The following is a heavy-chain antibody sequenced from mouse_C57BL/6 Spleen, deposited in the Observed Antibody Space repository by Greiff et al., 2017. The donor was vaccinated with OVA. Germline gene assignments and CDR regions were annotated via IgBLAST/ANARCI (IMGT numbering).Heavy chain of an antibody. CDR3: ARRITTGYFDV. CDR2: ISYDGSN. CDR1: GYSITSGYY. J-gene: IGHJ1*03. V-gene: IGHV3-6*01. D-gene: IGHD1-1*01. Sequence: EVKLVESGPGLVKPSQSLSLTCSVTGYSITSGYYWNWIRQFPGNKLEWMGYISYDGSNNYNPSLKNRISITRDTSKNQFFLKLNSVTTEDTATYYCARRITTGYFDVWGTGTTVTVSS.